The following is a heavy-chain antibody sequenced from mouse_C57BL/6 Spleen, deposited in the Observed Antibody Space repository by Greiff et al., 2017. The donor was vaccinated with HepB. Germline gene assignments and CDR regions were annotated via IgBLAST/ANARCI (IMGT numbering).Heavy chain of an antibody. D-gene: IGHD2-2*01. CDR3: ARHRGYDVRDAMDY. Sequence: EVKLMESGGGLVQPGGSLKLSCAASGFTFSDYYMYWVRQTPEKRLEWVAYISNGGGSTYYPDTVKGRFTISRDNAKNTLYLQMSRLKSEDTAMYYCARHRGYDVRDAMDYWGQGTSVTVSS. CDR2: ISNGGGST. J-gene: IGHJ4*01. V-gene: IGHV5-12*01. CDR1: GFTFSDYY.